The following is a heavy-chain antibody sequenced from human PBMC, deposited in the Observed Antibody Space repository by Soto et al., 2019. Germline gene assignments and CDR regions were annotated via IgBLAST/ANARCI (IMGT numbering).Heavy chain of an antibody. V-gene: IGHV4-59*01. D-gene: IGHD1-20*01. Sequence: SETLSLTCSVSGDAISNYYWSWIRQTPGKGLEWIGCVHDSGSTDYNPSLKGRVTMSLHTSKSQFSLNLSSVTAADSATYYCARGTRALITSFFAYWGQGTLVTVSS. CDR1: GDAISNYY. J-gene: IGHJ4*02. CDR3: ARGTRALITSFFAY. CDR2: VHDSGST.